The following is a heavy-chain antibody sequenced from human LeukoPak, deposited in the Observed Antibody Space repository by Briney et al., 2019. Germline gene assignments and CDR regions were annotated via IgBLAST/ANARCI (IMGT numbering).Heavy chain of an antibody. J-gene: IGHJ4*02. CDR2: IYYNGIT. Sequence: SETLSLTCTVSGGSVSSGSYYWSWIRQPPGKGLEWIGYIYYNGITNYKSSLKSRVTISIDTSKNQLSLKLSSVTAADTAVYYCARGSCSGGSCYHGLDYWGQGTLVTVSS. V-gene: IGHV4-61*01. D-gene: IGHD2-15*01. CDR3: ARGSCSGGSCYHGLDY. CDR1: GGSVSSGSYY.